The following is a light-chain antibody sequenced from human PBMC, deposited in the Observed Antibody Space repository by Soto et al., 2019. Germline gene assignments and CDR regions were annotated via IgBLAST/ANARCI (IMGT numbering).Light chain of an antibody. CDR2: WAS. CDR3: QQYYSTPPT. CDR1: QSVLYSSNNKNY. V-gene: IGKV4-1*01. Sequence: DIVMTQSPDSLGVSLGERATINCKSSQSVLYSSNNKNYLAWYQQKPGQPPKLLIYWASTRESGVPDRFSGSGSGTDFTLTISSLQAADVTVYYCQQYYSTPPTFGQGTKLEIK. J-gene: IGKJ2*01.